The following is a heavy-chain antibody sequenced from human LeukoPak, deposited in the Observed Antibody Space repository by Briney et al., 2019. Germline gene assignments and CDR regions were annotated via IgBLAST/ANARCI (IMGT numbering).Heavy chain of an antibody. Sequence: ASVKVSCKVSGYTLTELSMHWVRQAPGKGLEWMGGFDPEDGETIYAQKFQGRVTMTEDTSTDTAYMELSSLRSEDTAVYYCATGVPYYDSNRDALDIWGQGTMVTVSS. CDR1: GYTLTELS. D-gene: IGHD3-22*01. V-gene: IGHV1-24*01. CDR2: FDPEDGET. CDR3: ATGVPYYDSNRDALDI. J-gene: IGHJ3*02.